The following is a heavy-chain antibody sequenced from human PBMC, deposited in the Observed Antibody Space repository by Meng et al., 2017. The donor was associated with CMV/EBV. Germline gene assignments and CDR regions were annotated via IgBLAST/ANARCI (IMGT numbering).Heavy chain of an antibody. CDR2: ISSSGSYM. Sequence: AASGFTFSSYYMNWVRQAPGKGLEWVSSISSSGSYMSYADSVKGRFTISRDNAKNSLYLQMNSLRAEDTAVYYCATCMTTVSTSDFWGQGTLVTVSS. CDR1: GFTFSSYY. CDR3: ATCMTTVSTSDF. J-gene: IGHJ4*02. V-gene: IGHV3-21*01. D-gene: IGHD4-11*01.